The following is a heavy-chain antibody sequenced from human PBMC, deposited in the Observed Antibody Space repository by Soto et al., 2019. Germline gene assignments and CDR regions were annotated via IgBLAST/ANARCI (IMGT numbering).Heavy chain of an antibody. J-gene: IGHJ4*02. Sequence: PSETLSLTCTVSGGSISSGDYYWSWIRQPPGKGLEWIGYIYYSGSTYYNPSLKSRVTISVDTSKNQFSLKLSSVTAADTAVYYCARGKGGYSPFDYWGQGTLVTVSS. CDR1: GGSISSGDYY. CDR3: ARGKGGYSPFDY. CDR2: IYYSGST. D-gene: IGHD2-15*01. V-gene: IGHV4-30-4*01.